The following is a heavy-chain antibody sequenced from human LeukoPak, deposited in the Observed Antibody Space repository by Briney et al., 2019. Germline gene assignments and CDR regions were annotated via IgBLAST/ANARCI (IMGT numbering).Heavy chain of an antibody. CDR3: ARESEGIFDY. CDR2: ISYDGSNK. V-gene: IGHV3-30-3*01. Sequence: GGSLRLSCAASGFTFSSYAMHWVRQAPGKGLEWVAVISYDGSNKYYADSVKGQFTISRDNSKNTLYLQMNSLRAEDTAVYYCARESEGIFDYWGQGTLVTVSS. CDR1: GFTFSSYA. J-gene: IGHJ4*02.